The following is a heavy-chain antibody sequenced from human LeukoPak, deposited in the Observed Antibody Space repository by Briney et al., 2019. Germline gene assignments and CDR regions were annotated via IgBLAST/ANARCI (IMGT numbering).Heavy chain of an antibody. CDR3: AKEARSYGYYFDY. Sequence: GGSLRLSCAASGFTFSSYEMTWVRQAPGKGLEWVSYINSGGSTKYYADSVKGRFTISRDNAKNSLYLQMNSLGAEDTAVYYCAKEARSYGYYFDYWGQGTLVTVSS. D-gene: IGHD5-18*01. J-gene: IGHJ4*02. CDR2: INSGGSTK. CDR1: GFTFSSYE. V-gene: IGHV3-48*03.